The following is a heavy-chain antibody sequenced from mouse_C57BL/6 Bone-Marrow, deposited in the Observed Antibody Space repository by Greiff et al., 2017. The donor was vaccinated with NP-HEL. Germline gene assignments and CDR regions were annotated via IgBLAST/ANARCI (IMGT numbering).Heavy chain of an antibody. J-gene: IGHJ3*01. V-gene: IGHV1-39*01. CDR1: GYSFTDYN. CDR2: INPNYGTT. Sequence: VHVKQSGPELVKPGASVKISCKASGYSFTDYNMNWVKQSTGKSLEWIGVINPNYGTTSYNQKFKGKATLTVDQSSSTAYMQLNSLTSEDSAVYYCAPYYYGSSCDWFAYWGQGTLVTVSA. D-gene: IGHD1-1*01. CDR3: APYYYGSSCDWFAY.